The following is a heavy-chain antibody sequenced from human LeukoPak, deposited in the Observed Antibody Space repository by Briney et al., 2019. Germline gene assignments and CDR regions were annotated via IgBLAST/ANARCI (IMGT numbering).Heavy chain of an antibody. J-gene: IGHJ4*02. D-gene: IGHD3-22*01. V-gene: IGHV1-46*01. CDR1: GYTFTSYY. CDR2: INPSGGST. Sequence: ASVKVSCKASGYTFTSYYMHWVRQAPGQGLEWMGIINPSGGSTSYAQKFQGRVTMTRDTSTSTVYMELSSLRSDDTAVYYCARDSYYYDSSGLFDYWGQGTLVTVSS. CDR3: ARDSYYYDSSGLFDY.